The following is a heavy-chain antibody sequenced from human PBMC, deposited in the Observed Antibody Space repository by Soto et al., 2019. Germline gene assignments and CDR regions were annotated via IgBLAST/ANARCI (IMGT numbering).Heavy chain of an antibody. J-gene: IGHJ6*02. V-gene: IGHV3-21*01. CDR1: GFTFSSYS. CDR3: ARDRQWELTGYYYYGMDV. D-gene: IGHD1-26*01. Sequence: EVQLVESGGGLVKPGGSLRLSCAASGFTFSSYSMNWVRQAPGKGLEWVSSISSSSSYIYYADSMKGRFTISRDNAKNSLYLQMNSLRAEDTAVYYCARDRQWELTGYYYYGMDVWGQGTTVTVSS. CDR2: ISSSSSYI.